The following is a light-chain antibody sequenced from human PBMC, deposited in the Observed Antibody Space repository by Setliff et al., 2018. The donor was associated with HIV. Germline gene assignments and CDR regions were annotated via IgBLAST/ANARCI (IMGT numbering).Light chain of an antibody. CDR1: SSNIGINT. CDR2: TDN. CDR3: ATWDDSLTAVV. J-gene: IGLJ2*01. V-gene: IGLV1-44*01. Sequence: QSVLTQPPSASGTPGQSVTISCFGSSSNIGINTVSWYQQVPGAAPKLFIHTDNQRPSGVPHRFSGSKSGTSASLVISGLQSEDEADYHCATWDDSLTAVVFGGGTKSPS.